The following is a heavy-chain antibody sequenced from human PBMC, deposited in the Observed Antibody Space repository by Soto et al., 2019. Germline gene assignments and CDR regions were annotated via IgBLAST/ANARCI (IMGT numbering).Heavy chain of an antibody. J-gene: IGHJ4*02. V-gene: IGHV4-38-2*01. CDR3: ASCVSTACYPPWRRQFFDL. Sequence: SETLSLTCAVSSFSISSGYYWGWVRQPPGKGLEWIGSIYHSGTTNYSPSLKSRVTISIDTSKNQFSLTLRSVTAADAAVYYCASCVSTACYPPWRRQFFDLWGQGSLVTVSS. CDR2: IYHSGTT. D-gene: IGHD2-2*01. CDR1: SFSISSGYY.